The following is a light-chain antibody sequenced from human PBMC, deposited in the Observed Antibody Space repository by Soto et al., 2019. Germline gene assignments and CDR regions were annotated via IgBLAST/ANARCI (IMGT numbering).Light chain of an antibody. V-gene: IGLV1-51*01. CDR1: SPNIGNNY. Sequence: SVLTQPPSVSAAPGQKVTISCSGSSPNIGNNYVSWYQQLPGTAPKLLIYDNNKRPSGIPDRFSGSKSGTSATLGITGLQTGDEADYYCGTWDSSLSAGGVFGTGTKVTVL. J-gene: IGLJ1*01. CDR2: DNN. CDR3: GTWDSSLSAGGV.